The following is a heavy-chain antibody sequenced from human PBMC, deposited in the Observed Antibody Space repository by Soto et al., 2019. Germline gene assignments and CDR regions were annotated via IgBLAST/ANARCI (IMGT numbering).Heavy chain of an antibody. D-gene: IGHD3-10*01. J-gene: IGHJ4*02. CDR2: LIPILGIA. CDR3: ARDGQLGSGSHTNY. Sequence: QVQLVQSGAEVKKPGSSVKVSCKASGGTFSSYTISWVRQAPGQGLEWMGRLIPILGIATYAQKFQGRVTIPADKSTSKAYMELSSLRSEDPGVYYCARDGQLGSGSHTNYWGKGTLVTVSS. V-gene: IGHV1-69*08. CDR1: GGTFSSYT.